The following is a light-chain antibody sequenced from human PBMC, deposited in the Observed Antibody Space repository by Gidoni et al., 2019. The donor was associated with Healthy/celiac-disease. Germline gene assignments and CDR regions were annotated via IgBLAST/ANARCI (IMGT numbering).Light chain of an antibody. CDR3: SSYTSSSTRV. CDR2: EFS. J-gene: IGLJ2*01. Sequence: QSALTQPASVSGSPGQSITISCTGTSSDVGCYNYVSWYQQPPGKTPKLMIYEFSNRPSGVSNRFSGSKSGNTASLTISGLQAEDEADYYCSSYTSSSTRVFGGGTKLTVL. V-gene: IGLV2-14*01. CDR1: SSDVGCYNY.